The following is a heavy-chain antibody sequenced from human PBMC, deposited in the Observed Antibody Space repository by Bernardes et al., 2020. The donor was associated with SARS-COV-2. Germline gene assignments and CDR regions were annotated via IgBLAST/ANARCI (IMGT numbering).Heavy chain of an antibody. Sequence: GGSLRLSCAASGFTFDDYAMHWVRQAPGKGLEWVSGISWNSGSIGYADSVKGRFTISRDNAKNSLYLQMNSLRAEDTALYYCAKDIFGYSGGMDVWGQGTTVTVSS. V-gene: IGHV3-9*01. D-gene: IGHD3-10*01. CDR3: AKDIFGYSGGMDV. J-gene: IGHJ6*02. CDR1: GFTFDDYA. CDR2: ISWNSGSI.